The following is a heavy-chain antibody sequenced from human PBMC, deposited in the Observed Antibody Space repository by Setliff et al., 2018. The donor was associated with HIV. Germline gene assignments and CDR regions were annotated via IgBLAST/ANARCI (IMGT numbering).Heavy chain of an antibody. CDR2: IWYDGGTK. CDR1: GFPFSVHG. D-gene: IGHD2-21*01. J-gene: IGHJ4*03. CDR3: ARGQFRLRPDSLDL. Sequence: GESLTISCEASGFPFSVHGMHWVRQSPGKGLEWLAVIWYDGGTKYYADSLQGRFTISRDDSKNSVYLQMNTLGAEDTAVYYCARGQFRLRPDSLDLWGQGTLVTVSS. V-gene: IGHV3-33*01.